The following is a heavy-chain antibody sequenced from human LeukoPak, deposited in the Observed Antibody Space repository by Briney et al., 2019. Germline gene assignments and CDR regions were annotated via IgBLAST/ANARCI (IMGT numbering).Heavy chain of an antibody. CDR3: ARDRGSAGGFDF. V-gene: IGHV4-59*01. Sequence: SETLSLTCTVSGGSISGYYWSWIRQPPGKGLEWIAFVSYSGSTNYNPSLKNRVTTSRDASKNQLSLKLSSVTAADTAVYYCARDRGSAGGFDFWGQGALVTVSS. J-gene: IGHJ4*02. D-gene: IGHD6-13*01. CDR1: GGSISGYY. CDR2: VSYSGST.